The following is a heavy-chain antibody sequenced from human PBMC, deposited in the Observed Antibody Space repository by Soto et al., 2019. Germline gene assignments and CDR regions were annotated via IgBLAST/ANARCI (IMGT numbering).Heavy chain of an antibody. CDR3: ARDSSEGPYYYYYMDV. Sequence: ASVKVSCKASGYTFTGYYMHWVRQAPGQGLEWMGWINPNSGGTNYAQKFQGWVTMTRDTSISTAYMELSRLRSDDTAVYYCARDSSEGPYYYYYMDVWGNGTTVTV. CDR2: INPNSGGT. CDR1: GYTFTGYY. V-gene: IGHV1-2*04. J-gene: IGHJ6*03.